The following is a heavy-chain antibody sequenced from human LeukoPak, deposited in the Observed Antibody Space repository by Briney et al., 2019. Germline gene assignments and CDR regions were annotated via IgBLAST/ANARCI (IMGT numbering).Heavy chain of an antibody. CDR1: GFTFSNYA. CDR2: ISYDGSNE. CDR3: ARDFSSAMVTLPFDY. Sequence: PGGSLRLSCAASGFTFSNYAIHWVRQAPGKGLEWVAVISYDGSNEYYADSVKGRFTISRDNSKNTLYLQMNSLRAEDTAVYYCARDFSSAMVTLPFDYWGQGTLVTVSS. D-gene: IGHD5-18*01. V-gene: IGHV3-30-3*01. J-gene: IGHJ4*02.